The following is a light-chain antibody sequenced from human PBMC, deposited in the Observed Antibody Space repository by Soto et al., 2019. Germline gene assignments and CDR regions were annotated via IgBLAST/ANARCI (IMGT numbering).Light chain of an antibody. J-gene: IGKJ5*01. V-gene: IGKV3-20*01. CDR1: RSVSSSY. CDR3: QQYGSSPPIT. CDR2: GAS. Sequence: EILLTQSPGTLSLSPGERATLSCRASRSVSSSYLAWYQQKPGQAPRLLIYGASSRATGIPDRFSGSGSGTDFTLTISRLELEDFAVYYCQQYGSSPPITFGQGTRLEIK.